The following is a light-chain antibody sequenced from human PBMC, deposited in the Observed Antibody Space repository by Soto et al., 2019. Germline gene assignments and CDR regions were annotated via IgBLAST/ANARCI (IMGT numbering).Light chain of an antibody. CDR1: QSVSNNY. V-gene: IGKV3-20*01. Sequence: QAPRTLCLYKGERAILSCRASQSVSNNYLAWYQQKPGQAPRLLIYGASSRATGIPDRFSGSGSGTDFTLTISRLEPEDFTVYYCQQYGSPPLTFAGGTKVDI. CDR3: QQYGSPPLT. J-gene: IGKJ4*01. CDR2: GAS.